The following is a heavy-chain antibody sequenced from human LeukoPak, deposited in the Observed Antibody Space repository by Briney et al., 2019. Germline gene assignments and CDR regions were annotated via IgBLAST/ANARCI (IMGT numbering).Heavy chain of an antibody. CDR1: GGSISSSSYY. CDR3: ASSGWYLLPGVY. Sequence: SEALSLTCTVSGGSISSSSYYWGWIRQPPGKGLEWIGSIYYSGSTYYNPSLKSRVTISVDTSKNQFSLKLSSVTAADTAVYYCASSGWYLLPGVYWGQGTLVTVSS. V-gene: IGHV4-39*01. D-gene: IGHD6-19*01. CDR2: IYYSGST. J-gene: IGHJ4*02.